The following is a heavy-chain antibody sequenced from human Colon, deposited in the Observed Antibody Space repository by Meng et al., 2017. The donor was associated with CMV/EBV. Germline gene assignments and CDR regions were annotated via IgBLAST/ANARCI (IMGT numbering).Heavy chain of an antibody. CDR2: VFYNGDT. CDR1: GGSISSTSYY. D-gene: IGHD2-21*01. Sequence: QLQLQEWGPGLVKPSETLSLTCAVSGGSISSTSYYWGWIRQPPGKGLEWIGSVFYNGDTYYNPSLKSRVIISVDTSKNQFFLKLNSVSAADRAVYYCARVTISGIAINHFDYWGQGTLVTVSS. CDR3: ARVTISGIAINHFDY. V-gene: IGHV4-39*07. J-gene: IGHJ4*02.